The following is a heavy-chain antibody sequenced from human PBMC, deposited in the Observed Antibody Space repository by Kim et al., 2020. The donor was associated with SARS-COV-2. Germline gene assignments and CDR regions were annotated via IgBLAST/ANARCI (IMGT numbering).Heavy chain of an antibody. V-gene: IGHV1-46*01. CDR2: T. CDR3: ARGHSSGHLDY. Sequence: TTYAQNFQGRVTMTRDTSTSTVYMELSSLKSQDTAVYYCARGHSSGHLDYWGHGSLVTV. D-gene: IGHD6-19*01. J-gene: IGHJ4*01.